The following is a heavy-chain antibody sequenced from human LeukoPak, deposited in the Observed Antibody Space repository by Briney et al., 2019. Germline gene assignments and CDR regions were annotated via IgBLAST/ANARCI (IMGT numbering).Heavy chain of an antibody. CDR3: ARDRRYYDSSGYSYYYYYMDV. V-gene: IGHV4-61*02. Sequence: SETLSPTCTVSGGSISSGSYYWSWIRQPAGKGLEWIGRIYTSGSTNYNPSLQSRVTISVDTSKNQFSLKLSSVTAADTAVYYCARDRRYYDSSGYSYYYYYMDVWGKGTTVTVSS. CDR2: IYTSGST. CDR1: GGSISSGSYY. J-gene: IGHJ6*03. D-gene: IGHD3-22*01.